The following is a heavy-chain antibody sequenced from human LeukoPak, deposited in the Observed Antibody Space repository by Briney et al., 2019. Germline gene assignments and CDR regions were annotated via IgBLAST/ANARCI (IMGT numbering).Heavy chain of an antibody. Sequence: GGSLRLSCAVSGFTVSGNYMSWVRQAPGKGLEWVSLIYSGDTTLYADSVKGRFTISRDISKNTVYLQMNSLRAENTAVYYCARRAGGYSHPYDYWGQGILVTVSS. D-gene: IGHD4-23*01. CDR2: IYSGDTT. CDR1: GFTVSGNY. V-gene: IGHV3-53*01. J-gene: IGHJ4*02. CDR3: ARRAGGYSHPYDY.